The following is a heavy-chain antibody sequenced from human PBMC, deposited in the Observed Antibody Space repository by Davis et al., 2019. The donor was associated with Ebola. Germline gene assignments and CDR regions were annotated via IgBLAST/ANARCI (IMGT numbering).Heavy chain of an antibody. CDR2: ISAYNGNT. Sequence: AASVKVSCKASGYTFTSYGISWVRQAPGQGLEWMGWISAYNGNTNYAQKLQGRVTMTTDTSTSTAYMELRSLRSEDTAVYYCAGQIKSGAFDIWGQGTMVTVSS. V-gene: IGHV1-18*01. CDR1: GYTFTSYG. J-gene: IGHJ3*02. D-gene: IGHD3-10*01. CDR3: AGQIKSGAFDI.